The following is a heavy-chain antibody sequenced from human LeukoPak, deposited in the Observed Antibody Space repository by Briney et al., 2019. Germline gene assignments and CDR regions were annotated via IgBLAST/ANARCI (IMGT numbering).Heavy chain of an antibody. CDR3: AHSILSGDDY. J-gene: IGHJ4*02. CDR2: IIPIFGIA. Sequence: ASVKVSCKASGGTFSSYAISWVRQAPGQGLEWMGRIIPIFGIANYAQKFQGRVTITADKSTSTAHMELSSLRSEDTAVYYCAHSILSGDDYWGQGTLVTVSS. V-gene: IGHV1-69*04. D-gene: IGHD2-21*01. CDR1: GGTFSSYA.